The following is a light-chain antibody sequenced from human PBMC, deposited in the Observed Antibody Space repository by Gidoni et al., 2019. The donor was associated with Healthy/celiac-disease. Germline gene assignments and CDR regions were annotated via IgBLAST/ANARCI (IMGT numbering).Light chain of an antibody. Sequence: EIVLTQSPGTLSLSPGERATLSCRASQSVSSSYLAWYQQKPGQAPRLLIYGASSRATGIPDRFSGSGSGTDFPLTISRLEPEDFSVYYCQQYGSSPVTFXXXTKVEIK. J-gene: IGKJ1*01. V-gene: IGKV3-20*01. CDR1: QSVSSSY. CDR3: QQYGSSPVT. CDR2: GAS.